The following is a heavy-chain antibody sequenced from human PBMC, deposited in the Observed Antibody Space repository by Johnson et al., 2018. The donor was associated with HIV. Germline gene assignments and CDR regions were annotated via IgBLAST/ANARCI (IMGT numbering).Heavy chain of an antibody. D-gene: IGHD2-21*02. V-gene: IGHV3-7*05. CDR1: GFEFQDYW. J-gene: IGHJ3*02. CDR3: ARAAYCGGDCYSGSRLDAFDI. Sequence: VQLVESGGGLVQPGGSLRLSCVASGFEFQDYWMSWIRQAPVKGLEWVANIKPDGDENYSVDSVKGRLTISRDHSKNSLYLQLDRLTVEDTAVYYCARAAYCGGDCYSGSRLDAFDIWGQGTMVTVSS. CDR2: IKPDGDEN.